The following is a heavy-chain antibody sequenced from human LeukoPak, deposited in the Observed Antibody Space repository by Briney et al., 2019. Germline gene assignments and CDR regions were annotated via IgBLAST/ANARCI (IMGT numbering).Heavy chain of an antibody. J-gene: IGHJ4*02. Sequence: PGGSLGLSCVASGFTFRSHGMNWVRQAPGKGLEWVSGISPNGVITYYADSVKGRFTISRDNSKGTVYLQMNSLRPEDTAVYYCAKDDAWLQYGNWGRGTLVTVSS. CDR3: AKDDAWLQYGN. D-gene: IGHD5-24*01. V-gene: IGHV3-23*01. CDR2: ISPNGVIT. CDR1: GFTFRSHG.